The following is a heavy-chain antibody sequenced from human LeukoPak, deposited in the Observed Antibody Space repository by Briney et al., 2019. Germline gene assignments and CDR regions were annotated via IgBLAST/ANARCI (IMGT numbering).Heavy chain of an antibody. D-gene: IGHD2-15*01. CDR3: AKGVDYCSGGSCPADY. Sequence: QTGGSLRLSCAAPGFTFSNYGIHWVRQAPGKGLEWVAVISYDGNNKYYADSVKGRFTISRDNSKNTLFLQMNSLRAEDTAVYYCAKGVDYCSGGSCPADYWGPGTLVTVSS. CDR1: GFTFSNYG. V-gene: IGHV3-30*18. J-gene: IGHJ4*02. CDR2: ISYDGNNK.